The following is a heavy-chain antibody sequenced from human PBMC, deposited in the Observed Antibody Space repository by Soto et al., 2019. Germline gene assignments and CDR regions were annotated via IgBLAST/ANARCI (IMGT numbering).Heavy chain of an antibody. CDR2: IYTSGST. CDR1: GGSISSYY. D-gene: IGHD3-3*01. Sequence: PSETLSLTCTASGGSISSYYWSWIRQPAGKGLEWIGRIYTSGSTNYNPSLKSRVTMSVDTSKNQFSLKLSSVTAADTAVYYCARETERITIFGVVIPMDVWGQGTTVTVSS. V-gene: IGHV4-4*07. CDR3: ARETERITIFGVVIPMDV. J-gene: IGHJ6*02.